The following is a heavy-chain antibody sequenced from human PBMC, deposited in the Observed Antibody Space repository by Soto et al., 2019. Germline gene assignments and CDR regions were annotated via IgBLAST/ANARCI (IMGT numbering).Heavy chain of an antibody. CDR1: GGSFSGYY. V-gene: IGHV4-34*01. J-gene: IGHJ6*02. CDR2: INHSGST. D-gene: IGHD6-13*01. CDR3: ASKGSSWYHYYYGMDV. Sequence: SKTLSLTCAVYGGSFSGYYWSWIRKPPGQGLEWIGEINHSGSTNYNPSLKSRVTISVDTSKNQFSLKLSSVTAADTAVYYCASKGSSWYHYYYGMDVWGQGTTVT.